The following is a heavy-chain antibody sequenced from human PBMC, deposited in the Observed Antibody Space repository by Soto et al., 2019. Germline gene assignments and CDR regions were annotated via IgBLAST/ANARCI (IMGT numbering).Heavy chain of an antibody. J-gene: IGHJ5*02. Sequence: GGSLRLSCAASGFTFNSYAMSWVRQAPGKGLEWVSSIGSSGDSTCYAYAVKGRFTISIHTSKNTLYLEMNSLRAEDTALYYCAKPPLTILPVIFWFHXWGQGTLLTVSX. CDR3: AKPPLTILPVIFWFHX. D-gene: IGHD3-3*01. CDR1: GFTFNSYA. CDR2: IGSSGDST. V-gene: IGHV3-23*01.